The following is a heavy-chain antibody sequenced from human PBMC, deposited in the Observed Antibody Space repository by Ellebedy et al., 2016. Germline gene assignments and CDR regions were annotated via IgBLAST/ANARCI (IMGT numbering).Heavy chain of an antibody. V-gene: IGHV1-24*01. CDR1: GYTLTELS. D-gene: IGHD5-12*01. Sequence: ASVKVSXXVSGYTLTELSMHWVRQAPGKGLEWMGGFDPEDGETIYAQKFQGRVTMTEDTSTDTAYMELNSLRAEDTAVYYCARVATPHYYCYYGMDVWGQGTTVTVSS. CDR3: ARVATPHYYCYYGMDV. J-gene: IGHJ6*02. CDR2: FDPEDGET.